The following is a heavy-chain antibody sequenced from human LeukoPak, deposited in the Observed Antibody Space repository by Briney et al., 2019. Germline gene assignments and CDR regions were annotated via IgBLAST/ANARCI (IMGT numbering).Heavy chain of an antibody. CDR1: GGSINNYY. D-gene: IGHD1-26*01. CDR3: ARETVRWELPSFYYYMDV. J-gene: IGHJ6*03. CDR2: IYNSGNT. Sequence: PSETLSLTCSVSGGSINNYYWTWIRQPPGKGLEWIGYIYNSGNTNYNPSLRSRVTISVDASKNQFSLKLTSVTTSDTAVYYCARETVRWELPSFYYYMDVWGKGTTVTVSS. V-gene: IGHV4-59*01.